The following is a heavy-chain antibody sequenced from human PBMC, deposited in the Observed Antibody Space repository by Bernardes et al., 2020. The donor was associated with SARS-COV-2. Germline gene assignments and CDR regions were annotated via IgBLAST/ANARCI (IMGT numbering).Heavy chain of an antibody. CDR2: INSAGTT. Sequence: GGSLRLSCAASGFTFSNYAMSWFRQTPGKGLEWFSAINSAGTTYYADSVKGRFTIARDNSTSTLHLHMNSLRAEDTAVYYCARVVSGPHVGADAFAVWGRGTTVTVSS. CDR3: ARVVSGPHVGADAFAV. D-gene: IGHD6-19*01. CDR1: GFTFSNYA. J-gene: IGHJ3*01. V-gene: IGHV3-23*01.